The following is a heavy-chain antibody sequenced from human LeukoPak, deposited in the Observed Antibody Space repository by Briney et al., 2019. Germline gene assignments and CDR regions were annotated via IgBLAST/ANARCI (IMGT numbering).Heavy chain of an antibody. Sequence: GGSLRLSCAASGFTVSSTYMSWVRQAPGEGLEWVSVIYSGGSTYYADSVKGRLTISRDNSKNTLYLQMNSLRAEDTAVYYCASPEMARDGTYAMDVWGQGTTVTVSS. CDR1: GFTVSSTY. CDR3: ASPEMARDGTYAMDV. V-gene: IGHV3-53*01. J-gene: IGHJ6*02. CDR2: IYSGGST. D-gene: IGHD5-24*01.